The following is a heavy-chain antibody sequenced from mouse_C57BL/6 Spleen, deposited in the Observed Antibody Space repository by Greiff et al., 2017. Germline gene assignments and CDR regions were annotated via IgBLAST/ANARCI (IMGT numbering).Heavy chain of an antibody. CDR1: GYTFTSYW. CDR3: ARSRHSSGYDYFDY. D-gene: IGHD3-1*01. J-gene: IGHJ2*01. V-gene: IGHV1-69*01. CDR2: IDPSDSYT. Sequence: QVQLKQPGAELVMPGASVKLSCKASGYTFTSYWMHWVKQRPGQGLEWIGEIDPSDSYTNYNQKFKGKSTLTVDKSSSTAYMQLSSLTSEDSAVYYCARSRHSSGYDYFDYWGQGTTLTVSS.